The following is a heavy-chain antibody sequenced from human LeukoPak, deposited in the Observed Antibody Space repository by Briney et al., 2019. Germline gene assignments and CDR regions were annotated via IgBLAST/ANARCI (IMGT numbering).Heavy chain of an antibody. J-gene: IGHJ4*02. D-gene: IGHD4-17*01. CDR3: AKAKDYGDPWYFDY. CDR1: GFTLSSFA. CDR2: ISDSGGST. V-gene: IGHV3-23*01. Sequence: PGGSLRLSCAASGFTLSSFAVSWVRQAPGKGLEWVPGISDSGGSTYYADSVKGRFTISRDNSKNTLYLQMNSLRAEDTAVYYCAKAKDYGDPWYFDYWGQGTLVTVSS.